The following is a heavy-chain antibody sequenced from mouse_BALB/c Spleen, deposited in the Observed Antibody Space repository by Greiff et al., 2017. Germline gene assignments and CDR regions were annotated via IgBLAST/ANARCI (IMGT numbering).Heavy chain of an antibody. J-gene: IGHJ4*01. CDR1: GYTFSSYW. V-gene: IGHV1-9*01. D-gene: IGHD1-1*01. CDR3: ASGGYYGILYAMDY. Sequence: VQLQQSGAELMKPGASVKISCKATGYTFSSYWIEWVKQRPGHGLEWIGEILPGSGSNNYNEKIKGKATFTADTSSNTAYMQLSSLTSEDSAVYSCASGGYYGILYAMDYWGQGTSVTVSS. CDR2: ILPGSGSN.